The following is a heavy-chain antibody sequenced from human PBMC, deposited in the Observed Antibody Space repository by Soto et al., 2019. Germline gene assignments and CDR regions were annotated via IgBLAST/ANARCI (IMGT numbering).Heavy chain of an antibody. Sequence: EVRLLESGGGLVKPGGSLRLSCATSGLTFSNYAMSWVRQAPGGGLEGVSSMSGSSSTTYYADSVKGRFTISRNRSKNTLYLQMXXXXXXXXXXXYXXXNQERELPRVIDFXGXXXXXTVSS. V-gene: IGHV3-23*01. CDR2: MSGSSSTT. CDR1: GLTFSNYA. J-gene: IGHJ4*02. CDR3: XXNQERELPRVIDF. D-gene: IGHD1-7*01.